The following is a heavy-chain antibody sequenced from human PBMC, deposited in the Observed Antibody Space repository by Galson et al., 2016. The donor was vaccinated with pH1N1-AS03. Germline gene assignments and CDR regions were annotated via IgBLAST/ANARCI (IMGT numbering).Heavy chain of an antibody. CDR1: GGSISSVGYS. CDR2: IFHSGST. J-gene: IGHJ3*01. D-gene: IGHD3-22*01. CDR3: AKNLATNYYDGRDYSDAFDV. Sequence: PLSLTCAVSGGSISSVGYSWSRIRQPPGKGLEWIGYIFHSGSTYYTPSLKSRVSISLDTSKNHFSLTLSSVTAADTAVYYCAKNLATNYYDGRDYSDAFDVWGPGTTVTVSS. V-gene: IGHV4-30-4*07.